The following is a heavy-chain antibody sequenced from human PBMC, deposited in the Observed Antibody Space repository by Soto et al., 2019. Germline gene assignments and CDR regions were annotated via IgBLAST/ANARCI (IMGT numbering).Heavy chain of an antibody. CDR2: IYNGGRT. CDR1: GDSISSDGYH. Sequence: SETLSLTCTVSGDSISSDGYHWSWIRQSPGKGLEWIGYIYNGGRTFYRPSLESRINMSLDATKNSYSLRLTSVTAADTAVYYCARAPVGMDSINFFDHWGQGILVTV. V-gene: IGHV4-30-4*01. J-gene: IGHJ4*02. CDR3: ARAPVGMDSINFFDH. D-gene: IGHD2-8*01.